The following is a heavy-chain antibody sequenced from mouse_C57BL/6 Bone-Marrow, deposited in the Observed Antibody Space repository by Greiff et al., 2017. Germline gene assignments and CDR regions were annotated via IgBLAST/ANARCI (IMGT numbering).Heavy chain of an antibody. V-gene: IGHV1-39*01. D-gene: IGHD1-1*01. Sequence: VQLQQSGPELVKPGASVKISCKASGYSFTDYNMNWVKQSNGKSLEWIGVINPTYGTTSYNQKFKGKATLTVDQSSSTAYMQLNSLTSEDSAVYYGAREGNYYGSPYAMDYWGQGTSVTVSS. CDR1: GYSFTDYN. CDR2: INPTYGTT. J-gene: IGHJ4*01. CDR3: AREGNYYGSPYAMDY.